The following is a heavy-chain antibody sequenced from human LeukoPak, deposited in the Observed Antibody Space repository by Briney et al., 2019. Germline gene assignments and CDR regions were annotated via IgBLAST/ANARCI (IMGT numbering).Heavy chain of an antibody. J-gene: IGHJ5*02. V-gene: IGHV3-30-3*01. D-gene: IGHD3-22*01. CDR3: ARDLARSGYYYH. Sequence: GGSLRLSRAASGFTFSSYAMHWVRQAPGKGLEWVAVISYDGSNKYYADSVKGRFTISRDNSKNTLYLQMNSLRAEDTAVYYCARDLARSGYYYHWGQGTLVTVSS. CDR1: GFTFSSYA. CDR2: ISYDGSNK.